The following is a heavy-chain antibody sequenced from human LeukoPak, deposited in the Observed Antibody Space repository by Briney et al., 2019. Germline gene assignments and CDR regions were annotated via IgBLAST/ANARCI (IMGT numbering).Heavy chain of an antibody. CDR2: INHSGST. CDR1: GGSFSGYY. V-gene: IGHV4-34*01. J-gene: IGHJ4*02. CDR3: ARAVGYDYVCGSSRYAPDY. D-gene: IGHD3-16*02. Sequence: SETLSLTCAVYGGSFSGYYWSWIREPPGKGLEWIGEINHSGSTNYNPSLKSRVTISVDTSKNQFSLKLSSVTAADTAVYYCARAVGYDYVCGSSRYAPDYWGQGTLVTVSS.